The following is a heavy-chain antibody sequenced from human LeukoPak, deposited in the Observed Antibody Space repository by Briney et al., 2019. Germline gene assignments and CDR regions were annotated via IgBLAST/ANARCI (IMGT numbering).Heavy chain of an antibody. D-gene: IGHD1-26*01. V-gene: IGHV4-34*01. CDR1: GGSFGGYY. J-gene: IGHJ4*02. CDR3: ARDQWEDY. CDR2: INHSGST. Sequence: SETLSLTCAVYGGSFGGYYWSWIRQPPGKGLEWIGEINHSGSTNYNPSLKSRVTISVDTSKNQFSLKLSSVTAADTAVYYCARDQWEDYWGQGTLVTVSS.